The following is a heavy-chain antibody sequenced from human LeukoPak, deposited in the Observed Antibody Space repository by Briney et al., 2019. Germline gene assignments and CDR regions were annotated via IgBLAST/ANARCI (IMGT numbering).Heavy chain of an antibody. CDR3: ARDVGIAALGVFDY. CDR1: GYTFTSYG. D-gene: IGHD6-6*01. CDR2: ISAYNSNT. J-gene: IGHJ4*02. V-gene: IGHV1-18*01. Sequence: ASVKVSCKASGYTFTSYGISWVRQAPGQGLEWMGWISAYNSNTNYAQKLQGRVTMTTDTSTSTAYMELRSLRSDDTAVYYCARDVGIAALGVFDYWGQGTLVTVSS.